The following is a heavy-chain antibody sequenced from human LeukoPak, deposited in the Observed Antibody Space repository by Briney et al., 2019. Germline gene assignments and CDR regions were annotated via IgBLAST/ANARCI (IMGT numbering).Heavy chain of an antibody. CDR3: ARGGRRLVGATKTAIDY. CDR1: GYTFTSYY. D-gene: IGHD1-26*01. J-gene: IGHJ4*02. V-gene: IGHV1-46*01. Sequence: GASVKVSCKASGYTFTSYYMHWVRQAPGQGLEWMGIINPSGGSTSYAQKFQGRVTMTRDTSTSTVYMELSSLRSEDTAVYYCARGGRRLVGATKTAIDYWGQGTLVTVSS. CDR2: INPSGGST.